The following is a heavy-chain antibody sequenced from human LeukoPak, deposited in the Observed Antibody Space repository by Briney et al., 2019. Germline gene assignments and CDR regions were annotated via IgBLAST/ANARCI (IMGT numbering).Heavy chain of an antibody. J-gene: IGHJ4*02. D-gene: IGHD2-2*01. Sequence: ASVKVSCKVSGYTLTELSMHWVRQAPGKGLEWMGGFGPEDGETIYAQKFQGRVTMTEDTSTDTAYMELSSLRSEDTAVYYCATGVVVVPAATYFDYWGQGTLVTVSS. CDR1: GYTLTELS. CDR3: ATGVVVVPAATYFDY. CDR2: FGPEDGET. V-gene: IGHV1-24*01.